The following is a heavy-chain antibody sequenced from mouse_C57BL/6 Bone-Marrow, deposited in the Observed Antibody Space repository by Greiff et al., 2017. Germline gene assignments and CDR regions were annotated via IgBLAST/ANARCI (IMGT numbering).Heavy chain of an antibody. V-gene: IGHV1-39*01. Sequence: EVQLQQPGPELVNPGAPVRISCKAPGYPFTAYNMTWVKQSNGKSLEWIGVINLNYGTPTYNQKFKGKATLTEDKSSSTAYMQLNSLTSEDTAVYYCAREGSTGLFAYWGQGTLVTVSA. D-gene: IGHD6-1*01. CDR1: GYPFTAYN. CDR2: INLNYGTP. CDR3: AREGSTGLFAY. J-gene: IGHJ3*01.